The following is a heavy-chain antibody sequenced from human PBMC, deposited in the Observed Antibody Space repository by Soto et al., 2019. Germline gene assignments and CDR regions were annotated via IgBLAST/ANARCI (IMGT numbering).Heavy chain of an antibody. J-gene: IGHJ4*02. V-gene: IGHV3-15*07. Sequence: GGSLRLSCAASGFTFSNAWMNWVRQAPGKGLEWVGRIKSKTDGGTTDYAAPVKGRFTISRDDSKNTLYLQMNSLKTEDTAVYYCTTDLFYYDSSGYYDTFGFRSVWGQGTRVTVSS. CDR1: GFTFSNAW. CDR2: IKSKTDGGTT. CDR3: TTDLFYYDSSGYYDTFGFRSV. D-gene: IGHD3-22*01.